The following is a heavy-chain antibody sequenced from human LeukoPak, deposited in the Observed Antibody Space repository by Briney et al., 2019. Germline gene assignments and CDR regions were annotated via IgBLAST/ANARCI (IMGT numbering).Heavy chain of an antibody. CDR2: VNRDGSET. CDR3: ARNNGMDV. CDR1: GFALGSHW. Sequence: GGSLRLSCAAPGFALGSHWMTWVRRVPGRGPEWVANVNRDGSETYYLDSVKGRFTISKDNAKNSLYLQMNSLRAEDTALYHCARNNGMDVWGQGTTVIVSS. V-gene: IGHV3-7*03. J-gene: IGHJ6*02.